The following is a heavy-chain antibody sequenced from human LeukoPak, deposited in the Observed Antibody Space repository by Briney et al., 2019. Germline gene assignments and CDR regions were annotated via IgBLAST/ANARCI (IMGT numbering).Heavy chain of an antibody. D-gene: IGHD1-26*01. V-gene: IGHV3-23*01. Sequence: GRSLRLSCAASGFTFSNYAMSWVRQAPGKGLEWVSGISGSGGSTYYADSVKGRFTISRDNSKNTLYLQMNSLRAEDTAVYYCAKDKSGSYSYFDYWGQGTLVTVSS. CDR2: ISGSGGST. J-gene: IGHJ4*02. CDR1: GFTFSNYA. CDR3: AKDKSGSYSYFDY.